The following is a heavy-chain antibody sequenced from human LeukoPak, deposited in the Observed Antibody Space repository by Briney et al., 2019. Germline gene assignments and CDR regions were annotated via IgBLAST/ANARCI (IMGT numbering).Heavy chain of an antibody. Sequence: GGSLRLSCAASGITFSNYWMSWVRQAPGKGLEWVANINQHGVEKYYVDSVEGRFTISRDNSKNTLFLQMNSLRAEDTAVYYCAKYRSPSTPYFDYWGQGTLVTVSS. CDR2: INQHGVEK. J-gene: IGHJ4*02. CDR3: AKYRSPSTPYFDY. D-gene: IGHD2-15*01. CDR1: GITFSNYW. V-gene: IGHV3-7*05.